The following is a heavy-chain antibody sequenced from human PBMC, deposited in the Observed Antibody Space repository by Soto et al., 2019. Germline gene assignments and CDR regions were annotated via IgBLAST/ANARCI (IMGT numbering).Heavy chain of an antibody. CDR3: ARAGGYCSGGSCLRYFQH. Sequence: ASVTVACKASGGTFSSYTVSWVRQAPGQGLEWMGRIIPILGIANYAQKFQGRVTITADKSTSTAYMELSSLRSEDTAVYYCARAGGYCSGGSCLRYFQHRGQGTLVTVSS. CDR1: GGTFSSYT. V-gene: IGHV1-69*02. CDR2: IIPILGIA. J-gene: IGHJ1*01. D-gene: IGHD2-15*01.